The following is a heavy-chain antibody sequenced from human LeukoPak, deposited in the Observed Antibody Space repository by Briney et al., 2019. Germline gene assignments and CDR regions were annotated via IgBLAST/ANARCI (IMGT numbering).Heavy chain of an antibody. V-gene: IGHV4-61*02. CDR1: GGSISSGNYY. D-gene: IGHD5-18*01. J-gene: IGHJ4*02. CDR2: MYFTGSG. Sequence: PSETLSLTCTVSGGSISSGNYYWSWIRQPAGKGLEWIGRMYFTGSGNYNPSLKSRVTISIDTSKNQFSLRLTSVTAADTAVYYCARFSTTPGGYTYGRGVFDFWGQGTLVTVSS. CDR3: ARFSTTPGGYTYGRGVFDF.